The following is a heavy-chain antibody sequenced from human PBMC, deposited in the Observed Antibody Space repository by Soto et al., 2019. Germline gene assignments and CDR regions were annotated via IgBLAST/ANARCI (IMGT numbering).Heavy chain of an antibody. V-gene: IGHV4-31*03. CDR1: GGSISSGGYY. J-gene: IGHJ5*02. CDR3: ARDLDSGPGGWFDP. D-gene: IGHD5-12*01. CDR2: IYYSGST. Sequence: QVQLQESGPGLVKPSQTLSLTCTVSGGSISSGGYYWSWIRQHPGKGLEWIGYIYYSGSTYYNPSLKRRVTIAVDTSKNQFSLKLSSVTAADTAVYYWARDLDSGPGGWFDPWGQGTLVTVSS.